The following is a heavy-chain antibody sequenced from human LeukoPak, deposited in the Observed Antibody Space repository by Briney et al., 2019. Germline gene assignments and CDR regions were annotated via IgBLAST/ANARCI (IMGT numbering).Heavy chain of an antibody. J-gene: IGHJ4*02. V-gene: IGHV3-30-3*01. Sequence: GGSLRLSCAASGSTFSSYAMHWVRQAPGKGLEWVAVISYDGSNKYYADSVKGRFTISRDNSKNTLYLQMNSLRADDTAVYYCAREFTSLDYWGQGTLVTVSS. D-gene: IGHD2-2*01. CDR1: GSTFSSYA. CDR3: AREFTSLDY. CDR2: ISYDGSNK.